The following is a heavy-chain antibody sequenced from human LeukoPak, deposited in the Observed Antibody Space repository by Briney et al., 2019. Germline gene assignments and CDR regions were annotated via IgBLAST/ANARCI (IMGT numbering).Heavy chain of an antibody. CDR1: GGSIGSYY. J-gene: IGHJ4*02. V-gene: IGHV4-34*01. Sequence: TSETLSLTCTVSGGSIGSYYWNWIRQPPGKGLEWIGEINHSGSTNYNPSLKSRVTISVDTSKNQFSLKLSSVTAADTAVYYCARGIDYWGQGTLVTVSS. CDR2: INHSGST. CDR3: ARGIDY.